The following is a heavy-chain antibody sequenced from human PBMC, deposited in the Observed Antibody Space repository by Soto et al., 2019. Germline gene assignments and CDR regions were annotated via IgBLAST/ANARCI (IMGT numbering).Heavy chain of an antibody. CDR1: GFTFSIYG. CDR3: AKGGRLRLGEAFDY. D-gene: IGHD3-16*01. J-gene: IGHJ4*02. V-gene: IGHV3-30*18. Sequence: GSLRLSCAASGFTFSIYGMHWVRQAPGKGLEWVAVISYDGSNKYYADSVKGRFTISRDNSKNTLYLQMNSLRAEDTAVYYCAKGGRLRLGEAFDYWGQGTLVTVSS. CDR2: ISYDGSNK.